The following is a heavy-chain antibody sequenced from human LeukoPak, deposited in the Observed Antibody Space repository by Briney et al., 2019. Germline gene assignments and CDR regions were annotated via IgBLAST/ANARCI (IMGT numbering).Heavy chain of an antibody. D-gene: IGHD2-21*01. CDR3: ARRGGGDLFGQWVNYYYYMDV. J-gene: IGHJ6*03. CDR2: ISAYNGNT. Sequence: ASVKVSCKASGYTFTSYGISWVRQAPGQGLEWMGWISAYNGNTNYAQKLQGRVTMTTDTSTSTAYMELRSLRSDDTAVYYCARRGGGDLFGQWVNYYYYMDVRAKGPRSPSP. CDR1: GYTFTSYG. V-gene: IGHV1-18*01.